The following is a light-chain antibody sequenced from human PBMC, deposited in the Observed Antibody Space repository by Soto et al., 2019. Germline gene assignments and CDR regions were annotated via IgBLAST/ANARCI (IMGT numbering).Light chain of an antibody. CDR3: QHRNNWPWT. J-gene: IGKJ1*01. CDR2: DAS. Sequence: EIVLTQSPAILSLSPGERATLSCRASQSVGRYLVWYQQKPGQAPSLLIYDASNRATGVPARFSGSGSGTDFTLTISSLESEDFEVYYCQHRNNWPWTLGQGTRVEIK. CDR1: QSVGRY. V-gene: IGKV3-11*01.